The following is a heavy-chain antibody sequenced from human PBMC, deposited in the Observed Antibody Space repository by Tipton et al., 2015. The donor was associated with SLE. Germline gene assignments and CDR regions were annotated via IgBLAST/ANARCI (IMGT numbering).Heavy chain of an antibody. CDR1: GGSISSHY. Sequence: TLSLTCTVSGGSISSHYWSWIRQPPGKGLEWIGYIFYTGDTNYSPSLKSRVTISLDTSKNQFSLRLNSVTTADTAVFYCARTLGYKYFFDHWGQGTLVPVSS. D-gene: IGHD5-18*01. J-gene: IGHJ4*02. CDR3: ARTLGYKYFFDH. CDR2: IFYTGDT. V-gene: IGHV4-59*11.